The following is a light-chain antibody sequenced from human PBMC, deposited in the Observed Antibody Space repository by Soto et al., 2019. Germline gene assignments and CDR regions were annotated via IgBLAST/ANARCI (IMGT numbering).Light chain of an antibody. CDR2: NVS. Sequence: QCLLHQPSSVSGSAVQWIAIFSTGTSSDIGGYNSVSWYQQHPGKAPKLMIYNVSNRPSGVSDRFSGSKSGNTASLTISGLQAEDEADYYCSSYTSSSTYVFGTGTKVTVL. J-gene: IGLJ1*01. CDR1: SSDIGGYNS. CDR3: SSYTSSSTYV. V-gene: IGLV2-14*01.